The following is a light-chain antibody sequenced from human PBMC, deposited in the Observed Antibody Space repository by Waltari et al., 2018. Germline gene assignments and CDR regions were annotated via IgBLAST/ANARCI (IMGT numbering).Light chain of an antibody. V-gene: IGLV2-14*03. CDR3: SSYGDTPIL. CDR1: SSDLGAYAF. Sequence: HSTLTQPASVSGSLGQSITISCTGTSSDLGAYAFVSWYQQHLGKAPKLIVYDVRNRPPGTSTRFSGSKSANTASLTISALQGEDEADYFCSSYGDTPILFGGGTKLTLL. J-gene: IGLJ2*01. CDR2: DVR.